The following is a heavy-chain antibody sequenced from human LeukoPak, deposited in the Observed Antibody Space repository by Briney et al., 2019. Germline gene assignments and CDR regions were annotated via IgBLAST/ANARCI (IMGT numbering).Heavy chain of an antibody. V-gene: IGHV3-21*01. D-gene: IGHD6-19*01. Sequence: KPGGSLRLSCAASGFTFSSYSMNWVRQAPGKGLEWVSSISSSSSYIYYADSVKSRLTISRDNAKNSLYLQMNSLRAEDTAVYYCARASVAGTYFDYWGQGTLVTVSS. CDR1: GFTFSSYS. CDR3: ARASVAGTYFDY. CDR2: ISSSSSYI. J-gene: IGHJ4*02.